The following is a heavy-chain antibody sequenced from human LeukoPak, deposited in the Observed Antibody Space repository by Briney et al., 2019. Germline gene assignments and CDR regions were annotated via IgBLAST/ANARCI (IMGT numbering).Heavy chain of an antibody. Sequence: SETLSLTCTVSGGSISSSSYYWGWIRQPPGKELEWIGSIYSGGSSYYNPSLKSRVTISVDTSNNQFSLKVNSVTAADTAVYYCARGPDSSGYTGVGYWGQGTLVTVSS. V-gene: IGHV4-39*07. CDR3: ARGPDSSGYTGVGY. J-gene: IGHJ4*02. CDR2: IYSGGSS. D-gene: IGHD3-22*01. CDR1: GGSISSSSYY.